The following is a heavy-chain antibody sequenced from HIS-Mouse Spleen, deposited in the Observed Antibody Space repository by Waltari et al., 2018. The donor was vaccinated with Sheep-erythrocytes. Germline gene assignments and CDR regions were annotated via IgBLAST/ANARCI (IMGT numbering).Heavy chain of an antibody. CDR1: GGSISSSSYY. J-gene: IGHJ4*02. CDR2: IYYSGST. D-gene: IGHD1-26*01. V-gene: IGHV4-39*07. CDR3: ARRAGATYYFDY. Sequence: QLQLQESGPGLVKPSETLSLTCTVSGGSISSSSYYWGWIRQPPGKGLEWIGSIYYSGSTSYNPSLKSRVTISVDTSKNQFSLKLSSVTAADTAVYYCARRAGATYYFDYWGQGTLVTVSS.